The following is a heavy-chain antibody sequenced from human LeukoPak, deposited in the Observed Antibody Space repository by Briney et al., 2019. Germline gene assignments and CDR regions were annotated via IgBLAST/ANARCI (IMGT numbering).Heavy chain of an antibody. Sequence: SVKVSCKASGGTFSSYAISWVRQAPGQGLEWMGRIIPILGIANYAQKFQGRVTITADKSTSTAYMELSSLRSEDTAVYYCAAKRRENSGSLNYGMDVWGQGTTVTVSS. CDR2: IIPILGIA. J-gene: IGHJ6*02. D-gene: IGHD1-26*01. V-gene: IGHV1-69*04. CDR1: GGTFSSYA. CDR3: AAKRRENSGSLNYGMDV.